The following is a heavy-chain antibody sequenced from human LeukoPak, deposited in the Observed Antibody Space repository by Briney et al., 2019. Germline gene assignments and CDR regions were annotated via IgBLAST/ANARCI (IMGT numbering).Heavy chain of an antibody. D-gene: IGHD5-24*01. CDR3: AREGHRDGYRIEAVRWFDP. CDR1: GGTFSSYA. Sequence: GASVKVSCKASGGTFSSYAISWVRQAPGQGLEWMGGIIPIFGTANYAQKFQGRVTITADKSTSTAYMELSSLRSEDTAVYYCAREGHRDGYRIEAVRWFDPWGQGTLVTVSS. CDR2: IIPIFGTA. J-gene: IGHJ5*02. V-gene: IGHV1-69*06.